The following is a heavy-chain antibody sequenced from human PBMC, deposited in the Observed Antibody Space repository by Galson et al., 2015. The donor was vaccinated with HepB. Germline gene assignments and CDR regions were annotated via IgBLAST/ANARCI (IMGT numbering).Heavy chain of an antibody. J-gene: IGHJ6*02. V-gene: IGHV1-69*06. Sequence: SVKVSCKASGGTFSSHTISWVRQAPGQGLEWMGGIIPIFGTANYARKFLGRVTITADKSTSTAYMDLSRLRSEDTAVYFCARGVLKLRSFAWLLPPYYYAMDVWGQGTTVTVSS. CDR1: GGTFSSHT. D-gene: IGHD3-9*01. CDR2: IIPIFGTA. CDR3: ARGVLKLRSFAWLLPPYYYAMDV.